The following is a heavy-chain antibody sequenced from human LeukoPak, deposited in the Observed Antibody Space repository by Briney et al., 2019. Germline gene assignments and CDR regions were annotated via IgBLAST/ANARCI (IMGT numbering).Heavy chain of an antibody. CDR1: GFTFSSYA. Sequence: TGGSLRLSCAASGFTFSSYAMTWVRQAPGKGLEWVSAISGSRGSTYYADSVKGRFTISRDNSKNTLYLQVNSLRGEDTAVYYCAKGPYGSSWPDYYYYYGMDVWGQGTTVTVSS. CDR2: ISGSRGST. CDR3: AKGPYGSSWPDYYYYYGMDV. D-gene: IGHD6-13*01. J-gene: IGHJ6*02. V-gene: IGHV3-23*01.